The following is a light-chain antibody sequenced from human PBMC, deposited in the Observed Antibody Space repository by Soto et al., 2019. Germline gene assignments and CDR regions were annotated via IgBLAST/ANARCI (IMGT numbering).Light chain of an antibody. CDR2: EVS. J-gene: IGLJ1*01. CDR3: SSYTSSSSYV. CDR1: SSDVGGYNY. V-gene: IGLV2-14*01. Sequence: QSVLTRPASVSGSPGQSITISCTGTSSDVGGYNYVSWYHLHPGKAPKLMIYEVSNRPSGVSNRFSGSKSGNTASLTISGLQAEDEADYYCSSYTSSSSYVFGTGTKVTVL.